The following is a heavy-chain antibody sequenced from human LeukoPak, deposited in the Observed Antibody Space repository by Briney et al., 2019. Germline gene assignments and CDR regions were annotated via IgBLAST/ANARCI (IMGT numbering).Heavy chain of an antibody. J-gene: IGHJ4*02. CDR3: ARLKPYSSGWYEWIYFDY. CDR1: GGSISSYY. V-gene: IGHV4-59*08. D-gene: IGHD6-19*01. CDR2: IYYSGST. Sequence: SETLSLTCTVSGGSISSYYWSWIRQPPGKGLEGIGYIYYSGSTNYTPSLKSRVTISVDTSKNQFSLKLSSVTAADTAVYYCARLKPYSSGWYEWIYFDYWGQGTLVTVSS.